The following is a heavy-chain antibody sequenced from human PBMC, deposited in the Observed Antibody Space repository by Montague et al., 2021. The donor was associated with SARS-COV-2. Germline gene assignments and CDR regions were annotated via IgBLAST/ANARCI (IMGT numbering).Heavy chain of an antibody. D-gene: IGHD1-1*01. CDR3: TRHVHMTWPEPSPGFDY. Sequence: SETLSLTCTVSGDSISSSSYNWGWIRQPPGKGLEWIGSVHYSGRPYYNPSLESRVTMYVDTSKNQLSLKLSTVTAADTAVYYCTRHVHMTWPEPSPGFDYWGQGTLVTVSS. V-gene: IGHV4-39*01. CDR1: GDSISSSSYN. J-gene: IGHJ4*02. CDR2: VHYSGRP.